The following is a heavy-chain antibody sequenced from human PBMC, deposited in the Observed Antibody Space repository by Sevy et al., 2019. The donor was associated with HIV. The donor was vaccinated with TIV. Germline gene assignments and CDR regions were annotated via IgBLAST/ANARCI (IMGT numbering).Heavy chain of an antibody. Sequence: GGSLRLSCAVSEFTLSGNAMIWVRQAPGKGLEWVSGISGTAGNTYYADSVKGRFTIFRDNSKSTLYLQMNSLRAEDTAVYYCATEYSNGFDYWGQGTRVTVSS. CDR1: EFTLSGNA. J-gene: IGHJ4*02. D-gene: IGHD4-4*01. V-gene: IGHV3-23*01. CDR3: ATEYSNGFDY. CDR2: ISGTAGNT.